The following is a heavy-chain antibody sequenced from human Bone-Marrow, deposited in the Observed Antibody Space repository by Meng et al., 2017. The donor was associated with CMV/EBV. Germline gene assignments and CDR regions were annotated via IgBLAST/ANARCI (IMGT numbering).Heavy chain of an antibody. V-gene: IGHV4-38-2*02. D-gene: IGHD6-6*01. Sequence: SETLSLTCTVSGYSISSGYYWAWIRQPPGKGLEWIGSIYHSGRTYSNPSLKSRVTMSVDTSKNHFSLKLSSVNAADTATYFCGRVEQLVSDYWGQGMLVNVAS. CDR3: GRVEQLVSDY. CDR1: GYSISSGYY. CDR2: IYHSGRT. J-gene: IGHJ4*02.